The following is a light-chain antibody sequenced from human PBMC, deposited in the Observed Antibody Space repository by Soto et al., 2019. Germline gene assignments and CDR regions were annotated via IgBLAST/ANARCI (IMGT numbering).Light chain of an antibody. CDR3: SSYTSSSNPDVV. CDR1: SSDVGGYNY. Sequence: QSALTQPASVSGSPGQSITISCTGTSSDVGGYNYVSWYQQHPGKAPKLMIYDVSNRPSGVSNRFSGSKSGNTASLTISGLQAEDEADYYCSSYTSSSNPDVVFGGGTKVTVL. J-gene: IGLJ2*01. CDR2: DVS. V-gene: IGLV2-14*01.